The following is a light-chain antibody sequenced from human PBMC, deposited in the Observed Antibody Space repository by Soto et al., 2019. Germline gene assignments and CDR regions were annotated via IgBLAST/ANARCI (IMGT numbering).Light chain of an antibody. CDR3: QQYNSFWWT. CDR2: AAS. CDR1: QGISSY. V-gene: IGKV1-8*01. J-gene: IGKJ1*01. Sequence: TQSPSSLSASTGDRVTITCRASQGISSYLAWYQQKPGKAPKLLIYAASTLQRGVPSRFSGSGSGTEYTLTISSLQPEDFATYYCQQYNSFWWTFGQGTKVDIK.